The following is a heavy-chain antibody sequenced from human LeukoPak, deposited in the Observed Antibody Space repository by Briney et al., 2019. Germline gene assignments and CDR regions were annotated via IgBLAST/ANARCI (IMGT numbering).Heavy chain of an antibody. CDR2: IKQDGSEK. D-gene: IGHD6-19*01. J-gene: IGHJ4*02. V-gene: IGHV3-7*01. CDR3: ARGQQWLSEYYFDY. CDR1: GFTFSSYW. Sequence: PGGSLRLSCAASGFTFSSYWMSWVRQAPGKGLEWVANIKQDGSEKYYVDSVKGRFTISRDNAKNSLYLQMNSLRAEDTAVYYCARGQQWLSEYYFDYWGRGTLVTVSS.